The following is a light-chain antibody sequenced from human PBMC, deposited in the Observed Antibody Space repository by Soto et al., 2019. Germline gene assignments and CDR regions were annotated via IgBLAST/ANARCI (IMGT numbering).Light chain of an antibody. CDR1: SSDVGSSNL. CDR2: EGN. CDR3: CSFARAYTSYV. Sequence: SVLAQPASVSGSPGQSIATSCTGTSSDVGSSNLLSWYQQYPGKAPKLIIYEGNRRPSGISGRFSGSMSGNTASLTISGLQAEDEAEYYCCSFARAYTSYVFGTGTKVTVL. J-gene: IGLJ1*01. V-gene: IGLV2-23*01.